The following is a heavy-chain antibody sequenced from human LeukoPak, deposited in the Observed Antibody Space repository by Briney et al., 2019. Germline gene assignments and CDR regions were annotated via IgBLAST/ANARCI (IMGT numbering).Heavy chain of an antibody. J-gene: IGHJ4*02. CDR1: GFTFSSYA. Sequence: GGSLRLSCAASGFTFSSYAMHWVRQAPVKGLGYVSAISSNGGSTYYANSVKGRFTISRDNSKNTLYLQMGSLRAEDMAVYYCARVRGVIGGEIDYWGQGTLVTVSS. CDR2: ISSNGGST. D-gene: IGHD3-10*01. CDR3: ARVRGVIGGEIDY. V-gene: IGHV3-64*01.